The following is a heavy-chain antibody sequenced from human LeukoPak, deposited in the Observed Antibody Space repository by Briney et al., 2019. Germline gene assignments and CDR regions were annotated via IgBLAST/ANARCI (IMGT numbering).Heavy chain of an antibody. CDR2: MNPNSGNT. CDR1: GYTFTSYD. CDR3: ARGGYYDSSGYGNWFDP. J-gene: IGHJ5*02. D-gene: IGHD3-22*01. V-gene: IGHV1-8*01. Sequence: ASVKVSCKASGYTFTSYDINWMRQATGQGLEWMGWMNPNSGNTGYAQKFQGRVTMTRNTSISTAYMELSSLRSEDTAVYYCARGGYYDSSGYGNWFDPWGQGTLVTVSS.